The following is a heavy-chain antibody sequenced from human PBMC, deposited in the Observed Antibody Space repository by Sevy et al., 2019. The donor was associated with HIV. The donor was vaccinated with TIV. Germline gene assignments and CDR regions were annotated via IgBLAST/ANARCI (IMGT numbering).Heavy chain of an antibody. V-gene: IGHV3-53*01. CDR3: ARGSGLYYFDF. D-gene: IGHD3-3*01. J-gene: IGHJ4*02. CDR1: GFTVSSNY. CDR2: IFSSGST. Sequence: GGSLRLSCAASGFTVSSNYMSWVRQAPGKGLEWVSVIFSSGSTQYADFVKGRFTISRDNSKNTLYFQMNSLGPEDTAVYYCARGSGLYYFDFWGQGTLVTVSS.